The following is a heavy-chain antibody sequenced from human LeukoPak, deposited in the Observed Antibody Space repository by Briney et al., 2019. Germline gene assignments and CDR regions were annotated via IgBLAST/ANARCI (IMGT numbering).Heavy chain of an antibody. CDR3: ARHPNTYYYYYYMDV. D-gene: IGHD1/OR15-1a*01. V-gene: IGHV4-39*01. CDR2: IYYSGST. CDR1: GGSLSSSSYY. J-gene: IGHJ6*03. Sequence: SETLSLTCTVSGGSLSSSSYYWGWIRQPPGKGLEWIGSIYYSGSTYYNPSLKSRVTISVDTSKNQFSLKLSSVTAADTAVYYCARHPNTYYYYYYMDVWGKGTTVTVSS.